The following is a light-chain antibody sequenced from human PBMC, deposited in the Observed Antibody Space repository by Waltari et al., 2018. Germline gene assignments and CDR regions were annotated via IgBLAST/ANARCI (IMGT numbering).Light chain of an antibody. Sequence: QSALTHPASVSGSPGQSITISCTRGGRDVGDDYYVSWYQQHPGKAPKLMIYDVSNRPSGVSSRFSRSKAGNTASLTSSGLQAEDDAEYYCSSYTSSSTLVFGGGTKVTVL. J-gene: IGLJ2*01. V-gene: IGLV2-14*03. CDR2: DVS. CDR1: GRDVGDDYY. CDR3: SSYTSSSTLV.